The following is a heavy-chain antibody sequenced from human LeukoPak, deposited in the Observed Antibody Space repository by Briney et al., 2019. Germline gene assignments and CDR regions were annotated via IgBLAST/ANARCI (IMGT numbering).Heavy chain of an antibody. CDR3: GRYAGTGYGMYYFDY. J-gene: IGHJ4*02. CDR2: IYYSGST. CDR1: GGSISSYY. D-gene: IGHD1-1*01. V-gene: IGHV4-59*01. Sequence: SETLSLTCTVSGGSISSYYWSWIRQPPGKGLEWIGYIYYSGSTNYNPSLKSRVTISVDTSKNQFSLKLSSVTAADTAVYYCGRYAGTGYGMYYFDYWGQGTLVTVSS.